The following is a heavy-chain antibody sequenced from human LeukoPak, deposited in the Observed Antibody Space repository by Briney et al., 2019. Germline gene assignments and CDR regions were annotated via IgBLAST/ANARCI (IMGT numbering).Heavy chain of an antibody. CDR1: GYNFNNYW. Sequence: GESLKISCKGSGYNFNNYWIGWARQMPGKGLEWMGIIYPGDSDTRYSPSFQGQVTISVDKSISTAYLQWSSLKASDTATYYCARTTRPYYYYMDVWGQGTTVTISS. J-gene: IGHJ6*03. V-gene: IGHV5-51*01. CDR2: IYPGDSDT. CDR3: ARTTRPYYYYMDV. D-gene: IGHD1-1*01.